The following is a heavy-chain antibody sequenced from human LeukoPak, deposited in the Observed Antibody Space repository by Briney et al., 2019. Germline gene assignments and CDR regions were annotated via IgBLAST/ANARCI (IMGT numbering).Heavy chain of an antibody. Sequence: ASVKVSCKASGYTFTSYGISWVRQAPGQGLEWMGWISAYNGNTNYAQKLQGRVTMTTDTSTSTAYMELRSLRSDDTAVYYCASSDSVFQALDPWGQGTLVTDSS. V-gene: IGHV1-18*01. J-gene: IGHJ5*02. CDR3: ASSDSVFQALDP. D-gene: IGHD2-21*01. CDR2: ISAYNGNT. CDR1: GYTFTSYG.